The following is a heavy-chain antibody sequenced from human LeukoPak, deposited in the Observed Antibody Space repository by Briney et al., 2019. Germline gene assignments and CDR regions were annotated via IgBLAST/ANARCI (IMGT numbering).Heavy chain of an antibody. D-gene: IGHD2-2*01. CDR2: ISSSGSTI. V-gene: IGHV3-48*03. CDR3: ARDCSTSCYAAEDFDY. J-gene: IGHJ4*02. Sequence: PGGSLRLSCAASGFTFSSYEMNWVRQAPGKGLEWVSDISSSGSTIYYADSVKGRFTISRDNAKNSLYLQMNSLRAEDTAVYYCARDCSTSCYAAEDFDYWGQGTLVTVSS. CDR1: GFTFSSYE.